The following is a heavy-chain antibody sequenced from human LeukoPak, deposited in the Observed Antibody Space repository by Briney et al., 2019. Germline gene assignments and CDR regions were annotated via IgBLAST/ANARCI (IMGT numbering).Heavy chain of an antibody. D-gene: IGHD4-23*01. CDR2: INPSGGST. CDR3: ARGPVGGNSIVS. V-gene: IGHV1-46*01. J-gene: IGHJ4*02. CDR1: RYTLTSYY. Sequence: VASVKVSCEASRYTLTSYYMTSVSQAPGPGVEWMGIINPSGGSTSYEQKFQGRVTMTRDTSTSTVYMELSSRRSEDTAVYYCARGPVGGNSIVSWGQGTLVTVS.